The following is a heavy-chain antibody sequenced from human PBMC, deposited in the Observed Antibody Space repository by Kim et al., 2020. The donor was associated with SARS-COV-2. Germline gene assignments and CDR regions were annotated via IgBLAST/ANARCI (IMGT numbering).Heavy chain of an antibody. J-gene: IGHJ4*02. D-gene: IGHD2-21*02. CDR1: GDATSSYY. Sequence: SETLSLTCSVSGDATSSYYWSWIRQPPGKGLEWIGYIYYSGSTNYNPSLKSRVTMSIDTYKNQLSLKLSSVTAADTAVYYCASHSGDDLIFDYWGQGTLV. V-gene: IGHV4-59*08. CDR3: ASHSGDDLIFDY. CDR2: IYYSGST.